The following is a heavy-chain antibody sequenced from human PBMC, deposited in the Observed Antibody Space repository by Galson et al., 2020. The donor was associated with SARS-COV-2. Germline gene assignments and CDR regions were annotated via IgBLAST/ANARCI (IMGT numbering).Heavy chain of an antibody. D-gene: IGHD6-19*01. Sequence: SGPTLVKPTQTLTLTCTFSGFSLSTSGMCVSWIRQPPGKALEWLALIDWDDDKYYSTSLTTRLTISKDTSKNQVVLTMTNMDPVDTATYYCARTSIAVDLGPYYYYGMDVWGQGTTVTVSS. J-gene: IGHJ6*02. CDR1: GFSLSTSGMC. CDR2: IDWDDDK. V-gene: IGHV2-70*01. CDR3: ARTSIAVDLGPYYYYGMDV.